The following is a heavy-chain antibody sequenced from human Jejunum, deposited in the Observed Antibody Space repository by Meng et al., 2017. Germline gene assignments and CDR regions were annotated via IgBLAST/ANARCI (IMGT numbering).Heavy chain of an antibody. CDR1: GFTLSDYY. CDR2: TSNKANSYSI. Sequence: GESLKISCAASGFTLSDYYMDWVRQAPGKGLEWVGRTSNKANSYSIEYAASVKGRFTIPRDDSKNSLNLQMNSLKTEDTAMYYCTRRRAAYNSMDYWGQGTLVTVSS. J-gene: IGHJ4*02. CDR3: TRRRAAYNSMDY. D-gene: IGHD5-24*01. V-gene: IGHV3-72*01.